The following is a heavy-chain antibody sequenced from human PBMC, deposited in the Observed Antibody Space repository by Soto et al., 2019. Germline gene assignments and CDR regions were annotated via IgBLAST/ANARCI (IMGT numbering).Heavy chain of an antibody. V-gene: IGHV2-5*02. CDR2: IYWDDDK. CDR3: AHRSTDPNDYGDYARYFDL. D-gene: IGHD4-17*01. J-gene: IGHJ2*01. Sequence: QITLKESGPTLVKPTQTLTLTCTFSGFSLSTSGVGVGWIRQPPGKALEWLALIYWDDDKRYSPSLKSRLTITKDTSKNQVVRTMTNMDPVDTATYYCAHRSTDPNDYGDYARYFDLWGRGTRVTVSS. CDR1: GFSLSTSGVG.